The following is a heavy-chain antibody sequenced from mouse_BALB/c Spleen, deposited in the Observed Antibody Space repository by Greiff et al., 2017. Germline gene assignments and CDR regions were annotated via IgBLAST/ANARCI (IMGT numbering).Heavy chain of an antibody. CDR1: GFTFSDYY. J-gene: IGHJ4*01. CDR2: ISDGGSYT. V-gene: IGHV5-4*02. Sequence: EVKLVESGGGLVKPGGSLKLSCAASGFTFSDYYMYWVRQTPEKRLEWVATISDGGSYTYYPDSVKGRFTISRDNAKNNLYLQMSSLKSEDTAMYYCAKRNYDYDYAMDDWGQGTSVTVSS. D-gene: IGHD2-4*01. CDR3: AKRNYDYDYAMDD.